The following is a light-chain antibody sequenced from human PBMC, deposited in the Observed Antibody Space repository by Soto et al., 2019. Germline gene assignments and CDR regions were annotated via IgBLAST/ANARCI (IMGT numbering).Light chain of an antibody. CDR3: QQRSNWPPVT. CDR1: QSVSSY. V-gene: IGKV3-11*01. CDR2: DAS. Sequence: EIVLTQSPATLSLSPGERATLSCRASQSVSSYLAWYQQKPGQAPRLLIYDASNRATGIPAKFSGSGSGIDFTLTISSLEPEDFAIYYCQQRSNWPPVTFGGGTKVELK. J-gene: IGKJ4*01.